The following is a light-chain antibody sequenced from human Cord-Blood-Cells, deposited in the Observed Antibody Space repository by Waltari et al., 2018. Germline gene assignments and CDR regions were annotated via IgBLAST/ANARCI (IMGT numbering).Light chain of an antibody. V-gene: IGLV2-8*01. Sequence: QSALTQSPSASGSPGQSVTISCTGTSSDVGGYNYVSWYQQHPGKAPKLMIYEVSKRPSGVRNRFSGSKAGDTASLTVSGLQAEDEADYYCSSYAGSNNWVFGGGTKLTVL. CDR1: SSDVGGYNY. CDR2: EVS. J-gene: IGLJ3*02. CDR3: SSYAGSNNWV.